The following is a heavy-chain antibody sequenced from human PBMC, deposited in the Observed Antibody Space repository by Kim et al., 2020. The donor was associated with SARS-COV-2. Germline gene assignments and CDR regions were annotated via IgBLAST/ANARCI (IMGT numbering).Heavy chain of an antibody. CDR1: GFTFSSYA. CDR2: LSGSGESQ. J-gene: IGHJ4*02. Sequence: GGSLRLSCAASGFTFSSYAMSWVRQAPGKGLEWVSALSGSGESQYYADSVRGRFTISRDNSKSTLFLQMNSLRAEDTALYYCAKKSGSTVAARPIDYWGQGTLVTVSS. D-gene: IGHD6-6*01. V-gene: IGHV3-23*01. CDR3: AKKSGSTVAARPIDY.